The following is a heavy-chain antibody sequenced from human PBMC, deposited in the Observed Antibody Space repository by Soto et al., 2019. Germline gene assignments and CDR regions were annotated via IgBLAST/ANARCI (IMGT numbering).Heavy chain of an antibody. D-gene: IGHD2-21*01. V-gene: IGHV1-8*01. CDR3: ARSDGYNFNWLDS. CDR1: GYTFATYD. J-gene: IGHJ5*01. Sequence: QVQLVQSGAEVKTPGASVKVSCKASGYTFATYDINWVRQAPGQGLEWMGWMNPNSDNTGYAQKFQGRLTMTMDTALSVAHMELSRLRNEDTVVYYCARSDGYNFNWLDSWGQGTRVTVSA. CDR2: MNPNSDNT.